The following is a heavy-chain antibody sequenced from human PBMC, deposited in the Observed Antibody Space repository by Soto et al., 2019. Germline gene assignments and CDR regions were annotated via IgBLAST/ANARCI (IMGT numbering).Heavy chain of an antibody. CDR3: ARDPYSNYYYGMDV. Sequence: ASVKVSCKASGYTFTGYYMHWVRQAPGQGLEWMGWINPNSGGTNYAQKFQGWVTMTRDTSISTAYMELSRLRSDDTAVYYCARDPYSNYYYGMDVWGQGTTVTVS. J-gene: IGHJ6*02. D-gene: IGHD4-4*01. CDR1: GYTFTGYY. CDR2: INPNSGGT. V-gene: IGHV1-2*04.